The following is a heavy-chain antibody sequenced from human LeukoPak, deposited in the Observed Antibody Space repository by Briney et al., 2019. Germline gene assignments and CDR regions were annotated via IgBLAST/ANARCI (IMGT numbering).Heavy chain of an antibody. Sequence: PSETLSLTCTVSGYSISSGYYWGWIRQPPGKGLEWIGSIYHSGSTYYNPSLKSRVTISVDTSKNQFSLKLSSVTAADTAVYYCARDAGGPGLWFGELLRFDPWGQGTLVTVSS. J-gene: IGHJ5*02. CDR1: GYSISSGYY. CDR2: IYHSGST. V-gene: IGHV4-38-2*02. CDR3: ARDAGGPGLWFGELLRFDP. D-gene: IGHD3-10*01.